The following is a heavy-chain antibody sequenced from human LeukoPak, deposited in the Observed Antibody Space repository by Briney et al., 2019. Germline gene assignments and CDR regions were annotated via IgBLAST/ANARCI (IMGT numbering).Heavy chain of an antibody. V-gene: IGHV3-74*03. Sequence: GGSLRLSCAVSGFTFSSYWMHWVRQAPGKGLVWVSSIKSDGSSTTYADSVKGRFTISRDNAENTLYLQMDSLRVEDTAVYYCARISTMVRHYWGQGTLVTVPS. CDR2: IKSDGSST. D-gene: IGHD3-10*01. CDR3: ARISTMVRHY. CDR1: GFTFSSYW. J-gene: IGHJ4*02.